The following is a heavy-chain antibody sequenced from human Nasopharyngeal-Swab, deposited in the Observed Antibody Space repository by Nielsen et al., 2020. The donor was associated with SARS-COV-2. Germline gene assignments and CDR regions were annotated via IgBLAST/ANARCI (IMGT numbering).Heavy chain of an antibody. CDR3: ARLYGGYVDY. CDR2: IYPGDSTT. CDR1: GYYFSTYW. D-gene: IGHD4/OR15-4a*01. V-gene: IGHV5-51*01. J-gene: IGHJ4*02. Sequence: GSLRLSCQGSGYYFSTYWIGWVRQMPGKGLEWMGIIYPGDSTTKYRPSFQGQVTISADKSISTAYLQWSSLKASDTAMYFCARLYGGYVDYWGQGTLVTVSS.